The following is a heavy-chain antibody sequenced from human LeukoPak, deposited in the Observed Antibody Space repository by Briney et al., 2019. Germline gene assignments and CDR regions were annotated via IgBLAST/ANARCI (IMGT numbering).Heavy chain of an antibody. CDR3: ETRGYSYGSYFDY. CDR2: INPNSGGT. CDR1: GYTFTGYY. Sequence: GASVKVSCKASGYTFTGYYMDWVRQALGQGLEWMGWINPNSGGTNYAQKFQGRVTMTRDTSISTAYMELSRLRSDDTAVYYCETRGYSYGSYFDYCGQGTLVTVSS. V-gene: IGHV1-2*02. J-gene: IGHJ4*02. D-gene: IGHD5-18*01.